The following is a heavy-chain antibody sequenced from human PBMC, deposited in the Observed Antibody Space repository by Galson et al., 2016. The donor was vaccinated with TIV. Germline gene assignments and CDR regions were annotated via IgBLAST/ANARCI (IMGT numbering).Heavy chain of an antibody. CDR2: FNPDSGAT. J-gene: IGHJ4*02. D-gene: IGHD7-27*01. Sequence: SVKVSCKASGYIFINYYIHWVRQAPGQGLEWLGWFNPDSGATQYAQKFQGRVTMTRDTSISTAYMELRRHISDDTAVYYCARVNWARAFDYWGQGTQVTVSS. V-gene: IGHV1-2*02. CDR1: GYIFINYY. CDR3: ARVNWARAFDY.